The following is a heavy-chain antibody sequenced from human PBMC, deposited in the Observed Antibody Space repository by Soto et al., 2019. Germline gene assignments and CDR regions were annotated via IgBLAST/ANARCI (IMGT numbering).Heavy chain of an antibody. CDR2: TSYDGSNK. CDR1: GFTLSNYA. CDR3: ARGRVYYDSGTTGWFDP. J-gene: IGHJ5*02. V-gene: IGHV3-30-3*01. Sequence: QVQVVESGGGVVQPGRSLRLSCAASGFTLSNYAMHWVRQAPGKGLEWVAVTSYDGSNKYYADSVKGRFTISTDNAIHTLYRQMNSLRAEDTAVYYCARGRVYYDSGTTGWFDPWGQGTLVTVSS. D-gene: IGHD3-10*01.